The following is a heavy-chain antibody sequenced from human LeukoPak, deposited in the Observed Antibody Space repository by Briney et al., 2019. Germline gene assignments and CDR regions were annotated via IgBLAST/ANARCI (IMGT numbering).Heavy chain of an antibody. CDR2: INHSGST. V-gene: IGHV4-34*01. J-gene: IGHJ4*02. CDR1: GGSFSGYY. D-gene: IGHD6-6*01. CDR3: AREREGSSSDY. Sequence: ETLSLTCAVYGGSFSGYYWSWIRQPPGKGLEWIGEINHSGSTNYNPSLKSRVTISIDTSKNQFSLKLSSVTAADTAVYYCAREREGSSSDYWGQGTLVTVSS.